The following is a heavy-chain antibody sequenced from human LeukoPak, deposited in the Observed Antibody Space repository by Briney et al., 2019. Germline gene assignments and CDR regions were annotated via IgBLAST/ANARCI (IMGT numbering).Heavy chain of an antibody. CDR1: GFTFSSYG. D-gene: IGHD3-10*01. CDR2: ISSSGGST. CDR3: ARLGAVWFGELHAFDI. V-gene: IGHV3-23*01. J-gene: IGHJ3*02. Sequence: GGSLRLSCAASGFTFSSYGMTWVRQAPGKGLDWVSAISSSGGSTYYADSVKGRFTISRDNSKNTLYLQMNSLRADDTAIYYCARLGAVWFGELHAFDIWGQGTMVTVSS.